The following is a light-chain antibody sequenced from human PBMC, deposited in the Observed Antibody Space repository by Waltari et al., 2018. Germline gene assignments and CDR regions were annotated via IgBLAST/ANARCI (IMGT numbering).Light chain of an antibody. CDR1: QSVESW. Sequence: DIQMTQSPSTLSASVGDRVPITCRASQSVESWLAWYQQKPRQAPRLLIQKTSNLQSGVPSRFSGSGSGTEFNLTITGLQPDDFATYYCQQYHTYWTFGQGTKVDIK. CDR3: QQYHTYWT. V-gene: IGKV1-5*03. CDR2: KTS. J-gene: IGKJ1*01.